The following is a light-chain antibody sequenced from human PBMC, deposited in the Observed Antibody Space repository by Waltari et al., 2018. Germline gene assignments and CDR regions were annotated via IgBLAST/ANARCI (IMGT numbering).Light chain of an antibody. Sequence: DIQLTQSPSPLSASVGARVSITCLASQSISTWLAWYQPKPGRAPKLLISQASSLESGVPSRFSGSGAGTEFTLTISSLQPDDFATYYCQQYYSRWTFGQGTKVEIK. CDR2: QAS. CDR3: QQYYSRWT. J-gene: IGKJ1*01. CDR1: QSISTW. V-gene: IGKV1-5*03.